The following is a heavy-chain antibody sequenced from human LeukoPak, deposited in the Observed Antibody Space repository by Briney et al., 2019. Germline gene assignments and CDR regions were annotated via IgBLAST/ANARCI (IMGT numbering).Heavy chain of an antibody. CDR1: GFSFKDYY. Sequence: GGSLRVSCTASGFSFKDYYMNWVRQAPGKGLEWISSISGKTDKTFYGDSVKGRFTISRNNSKRTVYLQMDRLRAEDTAVYYCAKDRSVVAATIDYWGQGTLVTVSS. V-gene: IGHV3-23*01. J-gene: IGHJ4*02. D-gene: IGHD2-15*01. CDR3: AKDRSVVAATIDY. CDR2: ISGKTDKT.